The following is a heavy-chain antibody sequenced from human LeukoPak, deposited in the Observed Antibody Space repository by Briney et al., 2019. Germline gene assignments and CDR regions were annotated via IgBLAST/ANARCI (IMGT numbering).Heavy chain of an antibody. D-gene: IGHD1-7*01. CDR3: AKDRPRGELLPDY. CDR1: VYTFSIYA. Sequence: PGGSLRLSCAASVYTFSIYAMRWVPEAPGGGLGRVSPITTRGVNTYYADSVKGRFTISRDNSKNTLYLKMRSLRAEDTAVYYCAKDRPRGELLPDYWGQGTLVTVSS. CDR2: ITTRGVNT. V-gene: IGHV3-23*01. J-gene: IGHJ4*02.